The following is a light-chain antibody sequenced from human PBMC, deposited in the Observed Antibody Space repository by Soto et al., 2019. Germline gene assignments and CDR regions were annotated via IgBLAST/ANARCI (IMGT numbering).Light chain of an antibody. J-gene: IGLJ1*01. CDR1: SSNIGAGYD. V-gene: IGLV1-40*01. CDR3: QSYDNSLSAYV. Sequence: QSVLAQPPSVSGAPGQKVTISCTGSSSNIGAGYDLHWYQQLPGTAPKLLLYDNTNRPSGVPDRFSGSKSGTSASLAITGLQAEDEADYYCQSYDNSLSAYVFGSGTKLTVL. CDR2: DNT.